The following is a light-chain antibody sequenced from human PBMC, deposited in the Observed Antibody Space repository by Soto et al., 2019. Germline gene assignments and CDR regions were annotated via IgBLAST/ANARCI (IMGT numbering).Light chain of an antibody. CDR2: GAS. Sequence: EIVLTQSTGTLSLSPGERATLSCRASQSVSSSHLAWYQQKPGQAPRLLMYGASSRATGIPDRFSGGGSGADFTLTISRLEPEDFDVYYCQQYHNSILMFGQGTKVDI. CDR1: QSVSSSH. J-gene: IGKJ1*01. CDR3: QQYHNSILM. V-gene: IGKV3-20*01.